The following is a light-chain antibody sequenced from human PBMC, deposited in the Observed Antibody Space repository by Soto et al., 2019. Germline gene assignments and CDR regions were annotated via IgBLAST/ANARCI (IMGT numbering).Light chain of an antibody. J-gene: IGKJ3*01. CDR2: GAS. CDR1: QSNRSF. CDR3: QQSSSSPLT. Sequence: DILMTQSPSSLSASVGDRVTITCRASQSNRSFLNWYQQKPGKAPILLISGASSLQTGVPSRFSGSGSGTDFTLTINSLQPEDFATYYCQQSSSSPLTFGPGTTVDFK. V-gene: IGKV1-39*01.